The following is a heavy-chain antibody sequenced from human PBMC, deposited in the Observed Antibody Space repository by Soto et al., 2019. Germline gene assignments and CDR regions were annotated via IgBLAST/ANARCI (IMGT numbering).Heavy chain of an antibody. D-gene: IGHD3-3*01. CDR2: ISNDGVST. Sequence: PGGSLRLSCSASGFPFSNSALHWVRQAPGKGLEYVSAISNDGVSTYYADSVKGRFTLSRDNSKNTLYLQMNSLKPEDTAVYYCVKGGVTIFGVDPLDYWGQGTLVTVSS. J-gene: IGHJ4*02. CDR3: VKGGVTIFGVDPLDY. CDR1: GFPFSNSA. V-gene: IGHV3-64D*08.